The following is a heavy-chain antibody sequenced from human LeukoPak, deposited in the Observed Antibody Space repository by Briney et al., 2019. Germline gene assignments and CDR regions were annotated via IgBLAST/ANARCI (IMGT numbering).Heavy chain of an antibody. V-gene: IGHV1-2*02. Sequence: ASVKVSCKASGYTFTGYYMHWLRQAPGQGLEWMGWINPNSGGTNYAQKFQGRVTMTRDTSISTAYMELSRLRSDDTAVYYCARSRRPVVYMDVWGKGTTVTVSS. J-gene: IGHJ6*03. CDR1: GYTFTGYY. CDR2: INPNSGGT. D-gene: IGHD3-22*01. CDR3: ARSRRPVVYMDV.